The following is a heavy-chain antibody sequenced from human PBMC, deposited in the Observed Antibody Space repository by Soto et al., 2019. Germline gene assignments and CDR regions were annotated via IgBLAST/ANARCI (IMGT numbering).Heavy chain of an antibody. CDR2: ISYGGSV. CDR1: GGSISPYY. V-gene: IGHV4-59*08. CDR3: ARHIPMGASTSIFFYGMDV. Sequence: QVQLQESGPGLLKPSETLSLTCTVSGGSISPYYWRWIRQPPGKELEWIGCISYGGSVNYNPSLRSRVTISADTSKNQFSLNLNSVTAADAAVYYCARHIPMGASTSIFFYGMDVWGQGTTVTVSS. J-gene: IGHJ6*02. D-gene: IGHD3-3*02.